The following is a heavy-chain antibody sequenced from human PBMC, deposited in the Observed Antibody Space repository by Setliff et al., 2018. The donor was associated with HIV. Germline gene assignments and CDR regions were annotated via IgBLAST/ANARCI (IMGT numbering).Heavy chain of an antibody. CDR1: GGSISNYY. D-gene: IGHD6-13*01. V-gene: IGHV4-4*08. CDR3: AGAGGSSGWYAWFGP. Sequence: SETLSLTCTVSGGSISNYYWSWIRQPPGKGLEWIGYIYTTGSTNYNPSLKSRVTISVDTSKNQLSLRLSSVTATDTAVYYCAGAGGSSGWYAWFGPWGQGTRGSVSS. CDR2: IYTTGST. J-gene: IGHJ5*02.